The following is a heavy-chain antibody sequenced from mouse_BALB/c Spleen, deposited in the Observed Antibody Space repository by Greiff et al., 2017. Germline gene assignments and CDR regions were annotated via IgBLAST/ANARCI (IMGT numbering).Heavy chain of an antibody. Sequence: EVKVEESGPGLVKPSQSLSLTCTVTGYSITSDYAWNWIRQFPGNKLEWMGYISYSGSTSYNPSLKSRISITRDTSKNQFFLQLNSVTTEDTATYYCARLAYYYAMDYWGQGTSVTVSS. J-gene: IGHJ4*01. CDR3: ARLAYYYAMDY. V-gene: IGHV3-2*02. CDR1: GYSITSDYA. CDR2: ISYSGST.